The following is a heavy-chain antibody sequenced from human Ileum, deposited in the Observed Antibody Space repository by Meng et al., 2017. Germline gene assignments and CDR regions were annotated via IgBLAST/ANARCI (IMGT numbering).Heavy chain of an antibody. CDR2: INADSGKP. V-gene: IGHV7-4-1*02. D-gene: IGHD5-24*01. CDR3: ARDFERDGHYIIDY. CDR1: GYAFPRYD. Sequence: QVQRVQSGSELKKPGASVKISCKTSGYAFPRYDLNWVRQAPGQGLEWMGRINADSGKPTYAQGFTGRFVFSLDPSASTAFLQINRLKAEDTALYYCARDFERDGHYIIDYWGQGTLVTVSS. J-gene: IGHJ4*02.